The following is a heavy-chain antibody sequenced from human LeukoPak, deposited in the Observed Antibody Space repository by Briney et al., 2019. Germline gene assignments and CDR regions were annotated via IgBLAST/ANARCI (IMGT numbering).Heavy chain of an antibody. Sequence: SETLSLTCAVSGGSISSSNWWSWVRQPPGKGLEWIGEIYHSGSTNYNPSLKSRVTISVDKSKNQFSLKLSSVTAADTAVYYCAIVGAKYPSLTNYMDVWGKGTTVTVSS. J-gene: IGHJ6*03. CDR2: IYHSGST. D-gene: IGHD4/OR15-4a*01. CDR3: AIVGAKYPSLTNYMDV. V-gene: IGHV4-4*02. CDR1: GGSISSSNW.